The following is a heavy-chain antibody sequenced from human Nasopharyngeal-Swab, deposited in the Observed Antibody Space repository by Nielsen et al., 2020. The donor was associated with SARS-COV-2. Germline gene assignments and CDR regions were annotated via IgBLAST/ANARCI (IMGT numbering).Heavy chain of an antibody. V-gene: IGHV3-23*01. J-gene: IGHJ5*02. Sequence: GGSLRLSCAASGFTFSSYAMSWVRQAPGKGLEWVSAISGSGGSTYYADSVKGRFTISRDNSKNTLYLQMNSLRAEDTAVYYCAKDRVVVVVAATRARWFDPWGQGTLVTVSS. CDR2: ISGSGGST. CDR3: AKDRVVVVVAATRARWFDP. D-gene: IGHD2-15*01. CDR1: GFTFSSYA.